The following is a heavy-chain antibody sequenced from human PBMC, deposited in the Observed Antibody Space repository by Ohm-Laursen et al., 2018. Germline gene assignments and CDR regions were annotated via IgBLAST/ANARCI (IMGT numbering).Heavy chain of an antibody. CDR1: GFTFNNYA. Sequence: SLRLSCAASGFTFNNYAMSWVRQAPGKGLEWVSAISGSDGSTYYADSVKGWFTISRDNSKNTLYLQMNSLRAEDTAVYYCAKDIRNYYYYAMDVWGQGTTVTVSS. J-gene: IGHJ6*02. CDR2: ISGSDGST. CDR3: AKDIRNYYYYAMDV. V-gene: IGHV3-23*01.